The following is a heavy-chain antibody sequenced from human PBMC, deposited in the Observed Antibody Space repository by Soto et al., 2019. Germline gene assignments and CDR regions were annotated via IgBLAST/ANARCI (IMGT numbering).Heavy chain of an antibody. Sequence: EVQLVESGGGLVQPGGSLRLSCAASGFTFSDHYMDWVRQAPGKGLEWVGSIRNKAKSCSKLYDASVKGRFTISRDDSRTSLSLQMNSLKTEETGVYYCVRVRIYADDSGRPFEIWGQGTVVTVSS. CDR1: GFTFSDHY. V-gene: IGHV3-72*01. J-gene: IGHJ3*02. CDR2: IRNKAKSCSK. D-gene: IGHD2-8*01. CDR3: VRVRIYADDSGRPFEI.